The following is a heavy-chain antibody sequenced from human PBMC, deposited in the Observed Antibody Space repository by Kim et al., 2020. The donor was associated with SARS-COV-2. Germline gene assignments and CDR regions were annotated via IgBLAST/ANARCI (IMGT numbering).Heavy chain of an antibody. D-gene: IGHD1-26*01. CDR3: ARPYSGGYYSWFDP. Sequence: GGSLRLSCAASGFTFSSYAMHWVRQAPGKGLEWVAVISYDGSNKYYADSLKGRFAISRDNSKNTLYLQMNSLRAEDTAVYFCARPYSGGYYSWFDPWGQGTLVTVS. CDR1: GFTFSSYA. CDR2: ISYDGSNK. J-gene: IGHJ5*02. V-gene: IGHV3-30*09.